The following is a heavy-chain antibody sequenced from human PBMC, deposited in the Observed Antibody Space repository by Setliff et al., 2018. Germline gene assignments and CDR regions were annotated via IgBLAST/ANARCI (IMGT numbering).Heavy chain of an antibody. D-gene: IGHD3-22*01. J-gene: IGHJ4*02. V-gene: IGHV4-4*07. CDR1: GGSISSYY. CDR2: IYTSGST. CDR3: ARARDTSGYFQYYFDF. Sequence: SETLSLTCTVSGGSISSYYWSWIRQPAGKGLEWIGRIYTSGSTNYNPSLKSRVTMSVDTSKNQFSLKLRSVTAADTAVYYRARARDTSGYFQYYFDFWGQGTLVTVSS.